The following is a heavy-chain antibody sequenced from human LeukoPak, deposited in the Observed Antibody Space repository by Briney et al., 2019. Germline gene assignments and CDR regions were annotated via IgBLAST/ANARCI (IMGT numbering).Heavy chain of an antibody. D-gene: IGHD5-12*01. V-gene: IGHV1-69*04. J-gene: IGHJ4*02. Sequence: GASVKVSCKASGGTFSSYAISWVQQAPGQGLEWMGRIIPILGIANYAQKFQGRVTITADKSTSTAYMELSSLRSEDTAVYYCARDRSGYDGGFDYWGQGTLVTVSS. CDR3: ARDRSGYDGGFDY. CDR1: GGTFSSYA. CDR2: IIPILGIA.